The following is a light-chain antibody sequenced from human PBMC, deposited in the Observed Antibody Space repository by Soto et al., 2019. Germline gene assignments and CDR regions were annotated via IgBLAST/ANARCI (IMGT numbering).Light chain of an antibody. J-gene: IGLJ1*01. CDR1: SSDVGGYDY. Sequence: QSVLTQPASASGSPGQSITISFTGTSSDVGGYDYVSWYQLHPGKAPKLMVFEVSNRPSGVSYRFSGSKSGNTASLTISGLQAEDEADYFCSSYSISTAYLFGTGTKVTVL. CDR3: SSYSISTAYL. V-gene: IGLV2-14*01. CDR2: EVS.